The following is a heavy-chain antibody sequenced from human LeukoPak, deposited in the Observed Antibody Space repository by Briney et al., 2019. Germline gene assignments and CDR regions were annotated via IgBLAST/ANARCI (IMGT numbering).Heavy chain of an antibody. V-gene: IGHV3-48*01. CDR2: IRDTGTEM. CDR1: GFIFSNDP. CDR3: VRDHNWSFDS. Sequence: GGSLRLSCTASGFIFSNDPMNWVRQAPGQGLEWLSNIRDTGTEMYYAESVKGRFTISRDNAKNSLFLQMNSLRVEDTAVYYCVRDHNWSFDSWGQGILVTVSS. J-gene: IGHJ4*02.